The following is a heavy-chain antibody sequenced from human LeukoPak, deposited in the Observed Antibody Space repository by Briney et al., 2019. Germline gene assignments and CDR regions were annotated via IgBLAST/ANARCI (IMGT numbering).Heavy chain of an antibody. CDR2: IYYSGST. CDR3: ARGNKEYYFDY. V-gene: IGHV4-59*01. CDR1: GGSISSYY. D-gene: IGHD1/OR15-1a*01. Sequence: SETLSLTCTVPGGSISSYYWSWIRQPPGKGLEWIGYIYYSGSTNYNPSLKSRVTISVDTSKNQFSLKLSSVTAADTAVYYCARGNKEYYFDYWGQGTLSPSPQ. J-gene: IGHJ4*02.